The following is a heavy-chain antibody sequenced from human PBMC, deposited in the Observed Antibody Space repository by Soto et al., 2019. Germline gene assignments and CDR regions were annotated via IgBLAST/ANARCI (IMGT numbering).Heavy chain of an antibody. CDR3: AKPPWFGSYYYGMDV. CDR2: ISVSGGST. V-gene: IGHV3-23*01. CDR1: GFTFSSYA. J-gene: IGHJ6*02. D-gene: IGHD3-10*01. Sequence: GGSLRLSCAASGFTFSSYAMSWVRQAPGKGLEWVSSISVSGGSTYYADSVKGRFTISRDNSKNTLNLQMNSLRAEDTAVYYCAKPPWFGSYYYGMDVWGQGTTVTVSS.